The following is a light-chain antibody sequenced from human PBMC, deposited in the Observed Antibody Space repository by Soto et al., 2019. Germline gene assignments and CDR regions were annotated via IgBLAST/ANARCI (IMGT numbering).Light chain of an antibody. CDR3: QQSHSSPLP. V-gene: IGKV1-39*01. CDR1: QTIGTF. CDR2: LAS. Sequence: DIQMTQSPSSLSASVGDSVTITCRASQTIGTFVSWYLQKPGTAPRLLIYLASSLHVGVPSRFSGSGAGTEFTITITSLQPEDFATYYCQQSHSSPLPFGGGTQVEI. J-gene: IGKJ4*01.